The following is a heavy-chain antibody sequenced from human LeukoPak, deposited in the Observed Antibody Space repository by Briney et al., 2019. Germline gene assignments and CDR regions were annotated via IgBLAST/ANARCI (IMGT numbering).Heavy chain of an antibody. CDR1: NGSISSDY. J-gene: IGHJ4*02. CDR3: ARLTTRPGGIRPLIMDF. D-gene: IGHD3-10*01. CDR2: IYYSGST. Sequence: SETLSLTCTVSNGSISSDYWTWIRQPPGKGLEWIGYIYYSGSTKYNPSLESRATISLETSRNQFSLKLTSMTAADTAVYYCARLTTRPGGIRPLIMDFWGQGTLVTVSS. V-gene: IGHV4-59*01.